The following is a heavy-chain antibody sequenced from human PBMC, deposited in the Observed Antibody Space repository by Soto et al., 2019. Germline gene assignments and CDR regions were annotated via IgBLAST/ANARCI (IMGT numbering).Heavy chain of an antibody. D-gene: IGHD3-9*01. CDR1: GGTFSSYA. CDR2: IIPIFGTA. Sequence: SVKVSCKASGGTFSSYAISWVRQAPGQGLEWMGGIIPIFGTANYAQKFQGRVTITADESTSTAYMELSSLRSEDTAVYYCARDSPRYYDILTGYGSYYGMVVWGQGTTVTVSS. J-gene: IGHJ6*02. CDR3: ARDSPRYYDILTGYGSYYGMVV. V-gene: IGHV1-69*13.